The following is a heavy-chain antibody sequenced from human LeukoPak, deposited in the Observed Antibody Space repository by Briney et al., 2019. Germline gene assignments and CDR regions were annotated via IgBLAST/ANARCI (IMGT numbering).Heavy chain of an antibody. V-gene: IGHV3-23*01. Sequence: PGGSLRLSCAASGFTFSSYAMSWVRQAPGMGLEWVQAISGSGGSTYYADSVKGRFTISRDNSKNTLYLQMNSLRAEYTAVYYCAKTSVDIVAPIRNAFDIWGQGTMVTVSS. CDR3: AKTSVDIVAPIRNAFDI. CDR2: ISGSGGST. J-gene: IGHJ3*02. CDR1: GFTFSSYA. D-gene: IGHD5-12*01.